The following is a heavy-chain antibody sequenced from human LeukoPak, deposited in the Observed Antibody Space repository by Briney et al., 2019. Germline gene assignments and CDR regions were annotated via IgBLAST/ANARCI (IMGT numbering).Heavy chain of an antibody. Sequence: GASLQISCQISGSIFTTYWIAWVRQMPGKGLEWMGVIYPADSDTKYSPSFQGQVTFSVDKSISTAYLQWNSLKASDTAIYYCARRPAFYFDYGAREPWSPSPQ. J-gene: IGHJ4*02. CDR1: GSIFTTYW. CDR2: IYPADSDT. V-gene: IGHV5-51*01. D-gene: IGHD6-6*01. CDR3: ARRPAFYFD.